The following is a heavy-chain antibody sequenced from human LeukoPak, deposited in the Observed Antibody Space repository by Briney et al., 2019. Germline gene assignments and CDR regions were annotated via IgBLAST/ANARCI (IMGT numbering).Heavy chain of an antibody. CDR1: GASISNYY. CDR2: IHSSGGS. CDR3: ARLGSYHDC. J-gene: IGHJ4*02. D-gene: IGHD1-26*01. V-gene: IGHV4-4*09. Sequence: SETLSLTCTVSGASISNYYWSWIRQTPEKGLEWMGHIHSSGGSSYYPSLKSRLTLLIDTSRNQLSLKLPSVTAAYTAVYSCARLGSYHDCWGQGALVTVSS.